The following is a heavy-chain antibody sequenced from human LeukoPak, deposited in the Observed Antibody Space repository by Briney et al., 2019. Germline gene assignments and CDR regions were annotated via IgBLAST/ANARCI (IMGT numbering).Heavy chain of an antibody. D-gene: IGHD1-20*01. J-gene: IGHJ4*02. CDR2: ISSSSSYI. V-gene: IGHV3-21*01. CDR3: ARARYNWMFFDY. Sequence: SGGSLRLSCAASGFTFSSYSMNWVRQAPGKGLEWVSSISSSSSYIYYADSVKGRFTTSRDNAKNSLYLQMNSLRAEDTAVYYCARARYNWMFFDYWGQGTLVTVSS. CDR1: GFTFSSYS.